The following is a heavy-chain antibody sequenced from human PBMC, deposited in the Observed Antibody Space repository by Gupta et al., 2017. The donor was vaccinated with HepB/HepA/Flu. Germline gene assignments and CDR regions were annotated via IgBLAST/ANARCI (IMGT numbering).Heavy chain of an antibody. J-gene: IGHJ4*02. D-gene: IGHD2-2*02. CDR3: AKEGPNTLYYFDS. V-gene: IGHV3-30*18. CDR1: GFTFKNYG. Sequence: QVQLVESGGGVVQPGRSLKLSCAASGFTFKNYGMTWVRQAPGKGLEWVALMSYDGTNRFFADSVKGRFTISRDNSLNTLFLQMNSLRPEDTAIYFCAKEGPNTLYYFDSWGQGTPVTVSS. CDR2: MSYDGTNR.